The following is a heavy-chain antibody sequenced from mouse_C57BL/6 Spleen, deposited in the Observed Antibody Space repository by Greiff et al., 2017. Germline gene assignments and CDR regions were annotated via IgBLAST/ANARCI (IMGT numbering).Heavy chain of an antibody. CDR2: ISDGGSYT. D-gene: IGHD2-3*01. Sequence: EVQGVESGGGLVKPGGSLKLSCAASGFTFSSYAMSWVRQTPEKRLEWVATISDGGSYTYYPDNVKGRFTISRDNAKNNLYLQMSHLKSEDTAMYYCARDDGSGIFDYWGQGTTLTVSS. V-gene: IGHV5-4*01. CDR3: ARDDGSGIFDY. J-gene: IGHJ2*01. CDR1: GFTFSSYA.